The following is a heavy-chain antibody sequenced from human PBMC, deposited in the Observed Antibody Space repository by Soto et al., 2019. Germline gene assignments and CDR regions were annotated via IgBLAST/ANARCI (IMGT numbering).Heavy chain of an antibody. D-gene: IGHD6-6*01. CDR1: GGSFSGYY. V-gene: IGHV4-34*01. J-gene: IGHJ5*02. CDR3: ARAWKSIAVRRYNWFDL. Sequence: SETLSLTCAVYGGSFSGYYWSWIRQPPGKGLEWIGEINHSGSTNYNPSLKSRVTISVDTSKNQFSLKLSSVTAADTAVYYCARAWKSIAVRRYNWFDLWGQGNLVTVSS. CDR2: INHSGST.